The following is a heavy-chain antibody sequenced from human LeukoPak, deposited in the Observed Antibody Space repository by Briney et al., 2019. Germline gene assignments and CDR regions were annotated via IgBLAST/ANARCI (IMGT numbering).Heavy chain of an antibody. V-gene: IGHV5-51*01. Sequence: GRSLQISCTCPGSDFSTYWNAWVRQRPGKGLEWMGIIYPGESDTRCSPTLQGQCIISSAKSTRPTYLHCSSLTASDTAMYYFARSDQLQWFGDPRRPFYYAMCVWGEGTTVTVSS. J-gene: IGHJ6*04. CDR3: ARSDQLQWFGDPRRPFYYAMCV. CDR1: GSDFSTYW. D-gene: IGHD3-10*01. CDR2: IYPGESDT.